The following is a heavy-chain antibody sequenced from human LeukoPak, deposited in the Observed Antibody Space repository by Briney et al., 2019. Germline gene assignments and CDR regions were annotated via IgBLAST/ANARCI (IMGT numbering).Heavy chain of an antibody. CDR2: IYSAGDT. J-gene: IGHJ6*04. D-gene: IGHD3-10*01. CDR3: AREVTMIRGVTQNFYGMDV. Sequence: GGSVRLSCAASGFTVSGNFMTWVRQAPGKGLEWVSIIYSAGDTYYADSVKGRFTISRDNSKNTLYLQMNNLRADDTAMYYCAREVTMIRGVTQNFYGMDVWGKGTAVTVSS. V-gene: IGHV3-53*01. CDR1: GFTVSGNF.